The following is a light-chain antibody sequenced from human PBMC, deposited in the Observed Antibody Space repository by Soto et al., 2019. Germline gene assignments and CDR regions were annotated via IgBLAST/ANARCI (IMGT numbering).Light chain of an antibody. J-gene: IGLJ3*02. CDR1: NSDVGGYNY. V-gene: IGLV2-14*01. CDR3: SSYTSDSTWV. Sequence: QSVLTQPASVSGSPGQSITISCTGTNSDVGGYNYVSWYQQHPGKAPKLMIYGVSKRPSGISDCFSGSKSTTTASLTISGLQAEDEADYYCSSYTSDSTWVFGGGTKVTVL. CDR2: GVS.